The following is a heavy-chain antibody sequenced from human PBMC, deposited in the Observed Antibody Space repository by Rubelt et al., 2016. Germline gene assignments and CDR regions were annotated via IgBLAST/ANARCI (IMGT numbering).Heavy chain of an antibody. V-gene: IGHV4-4*07. CDR3: ATWWMITNLDH. CDR2: IYTSGST. Sequence: QVQLQESGPGLVKPSETLSLTCTVSGGSISSYYWSWIRQPAGKGLEWIGRIYTSGSTNYNPSLRSRATISLDTSKNQFSLRLSSVTAADTAVYYCATWWMITNLDHWGQGTLVAVSS. D-gene: IGHD2-8*01. J-gene: IGHJ4*02. CDR1: GGSISSYY.